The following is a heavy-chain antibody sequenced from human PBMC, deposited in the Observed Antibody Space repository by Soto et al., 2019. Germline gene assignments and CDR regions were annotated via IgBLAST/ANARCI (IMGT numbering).Heavy chain of an antibody. CDR1: GFTFNTFG. Sequence: QEQLVESGGGVVLPGRSLRLSCAASGFTFNTFGMHWVRQAPGKGLEWVAVISYDGSDKYYSDFVRGRFTISRDNSMNTLYLQMNSLRTEDTAVYYCAKSPNFYCSSYHCYKYYFDYWGQGTLVTVSS. CDR2: ISYDGSDK. J-gene: IGHJ4*02. V-gene: IGHV3-30*18. CDR3: AKSPNFYCSSYHCYKYYFDY. D-gene: IGHD2-2*01.